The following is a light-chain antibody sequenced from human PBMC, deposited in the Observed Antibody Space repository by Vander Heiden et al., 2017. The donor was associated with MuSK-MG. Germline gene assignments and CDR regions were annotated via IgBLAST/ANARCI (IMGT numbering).Light chain of an antibody. CDR2: QIS. V-gene: IGKV2-24*01. CDR3: MQSTQVPQMYT. Sequence: EIVMTQTPLSSPVTLGQPASISCRSSQSLVHSNGHTYLSWLQQRPGQPPRLLIYQISNRFSGVPDRFSGTGAGTDFTLKISSVEAEDVGVYYCMQSTQVPQMYTFGQGTKLEI. J-gene: IGKJ2*01. CDR1: QSLVHSNGHTY.